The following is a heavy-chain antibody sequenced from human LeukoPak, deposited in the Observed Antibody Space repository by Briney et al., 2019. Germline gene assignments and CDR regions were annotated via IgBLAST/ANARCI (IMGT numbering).Heavy chain of an antibody. CDR3: ARDHRYYYGMDV. V-gene: IGHV3-74*01. J-gene: IGHJ6*02. CDR1: GFTFSNYW. Sequence: GGSLRLSCAASGFTFSNYWMHWVRQAPGKGLVWVSRIKSDGSRTDYADSVKGRFTISRDNAKNSLYLQMNSLRAEDTAVYYCARDHRYYYGMDVWGQGTTVTVSS. CDR2: IKSDGSRT.